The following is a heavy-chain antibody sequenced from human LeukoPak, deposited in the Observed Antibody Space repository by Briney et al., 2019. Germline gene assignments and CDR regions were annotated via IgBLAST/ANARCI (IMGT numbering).Heavy chain of an antibody. V-gene: IGHV4-34*01. CDR2: INHSGST. CDR1: GGSFSGYY. J-gene: IGHJ4*02. CDR3: ARHEVSGSPVQLGDY. D-gene: IGHD6-13*01. Sequence: PSETLSLTCAVNGGSFSGYYWSWLRQTPGKGLEWIGEINHSGSTNYNPSLKSRVTISVDTSKNQFSLKLSSVTAADTAVYYCARHEVSGSPVQLGDYWGQGTLVTVSS.